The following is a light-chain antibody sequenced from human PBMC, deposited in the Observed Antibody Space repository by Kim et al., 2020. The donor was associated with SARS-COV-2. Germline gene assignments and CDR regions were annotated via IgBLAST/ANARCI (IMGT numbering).Light chain of an antibody. V-gene: IGLV2-23*02. Sequence: GQSITISCSGTSSDVGSYDVVSWYQHHPGKAPKLMIYEVTKRPSGVSNRFSGSKSGNTASLTISGLQAEDEADYYCCSYAGSTTWVFGGGTQLTVL. CDR2: EVT. CDR1: SSDVGSYDV. J-gene: IGLJ3*02. CDR3: CSYAGSTTWV.